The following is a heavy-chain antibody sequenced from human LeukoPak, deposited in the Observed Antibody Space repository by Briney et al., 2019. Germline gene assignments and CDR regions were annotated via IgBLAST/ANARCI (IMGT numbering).Heavy chain of an antibody. CDR2: ISGSGGST. CDR1: GFTFNNYA. V-gene: IGHV3-23*01. J-gene: IGHJ4*02. CDR3: AKDLGGNSGSYSGARIFDY. Sequence: PGGSLRLSCAASGFTFNNYAMSWVRQAPGKGLEWVSAISGSGGSTYYADSVKGRFTISRDNSKNTLYLQMNSLRAEDTAVYYCAKDLGGNSGSYSGARIFDYWGQGTLVTVSS. D-gene: IGHD1-26*01.